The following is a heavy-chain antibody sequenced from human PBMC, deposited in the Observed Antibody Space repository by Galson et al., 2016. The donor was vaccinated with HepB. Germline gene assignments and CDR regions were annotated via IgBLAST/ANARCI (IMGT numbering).Heavy chain of an antibody. Sequence: SETLSLTCAVYGDSFSGCYWTWIRQPPGKGLEWIAEINHRGSTNYNPSLKSRVTISVDTSKNQFSLKLTSVTAADTAMYYCARGRLPAARGHTWFDPWGQGTLVTVSS. J-gene: IGHJ5*02. D-gene: IGHD2-2*01. CDR3: ARGRLPAARGHTWFDP. CDR1: GDSFSGCY. V-gene: IGHV4-34*01. CDR2: INHRGST.